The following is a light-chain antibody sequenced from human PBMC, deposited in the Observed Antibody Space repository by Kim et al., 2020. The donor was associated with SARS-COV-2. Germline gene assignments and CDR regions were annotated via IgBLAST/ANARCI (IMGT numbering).Light chain of an antibody. CDR2: DAS. Sequence: DIQMTQSPSSLSASVADRVTITCRASQTITNDLDWYQQKPGKAPNLLIYDASRLHNGVPSRFSGSGSGTDFTLTISSLQPEDFATYYCLQSNSKPWTFGQGTQVDIK. J-gene: IGKJ1*01. CDR1: QTITND. CDR3: LQSNSKPWT. V-gene: IGKV1-39*01.